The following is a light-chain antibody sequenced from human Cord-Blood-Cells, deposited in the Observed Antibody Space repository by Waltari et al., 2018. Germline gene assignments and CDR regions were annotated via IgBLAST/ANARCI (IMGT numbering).Light chain of an antibody. J-gene: IGLJ2*01. V-gene: IGLV2-14*01. Sequence: QSALTPPASVSGSPGQSITYSCTATSSDVGGYQSASWYQQHPGKAPKLMIYDVSNRPSGVSNLFSGSKSGNTASLTISGLQAEDEADYYCSSYTSSSTLVFGGGTKLTVL. CDR1: SSDVGGYQS. CDR3: SSYTSSSTLV. CDR2: DVS.